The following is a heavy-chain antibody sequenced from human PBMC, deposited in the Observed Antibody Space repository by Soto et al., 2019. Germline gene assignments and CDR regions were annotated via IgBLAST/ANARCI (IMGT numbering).Heavy chain of an antibody. CDR3: ARRGYGSRWPNVYMDV. CDR2: ISNNGAHT. CDR1: GFTFSHYE. D-gene: IGHD6-13*01. Sequence: ESGGGLVQPGGSLRLSCAASGFTFSHYEMYWVRQAPGKGLEYVSGISNNGAHTDYAKSVKGRFTISRDNSENTLYLQMGSLRAEDMGLYYCARRGYGSRWPNVYMDVWGKGTTVTVSS. J-gene: IGHJ6*03. V-gene: IGHV3-64*01.